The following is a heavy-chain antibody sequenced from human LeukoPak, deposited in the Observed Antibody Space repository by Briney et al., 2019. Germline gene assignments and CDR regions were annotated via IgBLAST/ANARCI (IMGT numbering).Heavy chain of an antibody. CDR3: ATSLLGTSDFDY. D-gene: IGHD1-7*01. Sequence: GGSLRLSCAASGFSLSCCGMHWVRQAPGKGLEWVAFTRYDGGNEYYADSVKGRFTISRDNAKKSLYLQMNSLRAEDTAVYYCATSLLGTSDFDYWGQGTLVTVSP. CDR1: GFSLSCCG. CDR2: TRYDGGNE. J-gene: IGHJ4*02. V-gene: IGHV3-30*02.